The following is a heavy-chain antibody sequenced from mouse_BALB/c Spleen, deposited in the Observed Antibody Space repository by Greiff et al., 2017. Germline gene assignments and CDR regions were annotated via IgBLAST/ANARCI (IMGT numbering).Heavy chain of an antibody. CDR3: AKSYGDYAMDY. CDR2: INPNNGGT. J-gene: IGHJ4*01. D-gene: IGHD1-1*01. CDR1: GYTFTDYN. Sequence: EVKLVESGPELVKPGASVKIPCKASGYTFTDYNMDWVKQSHGKSLEWIGDINPNNGGTIYNQKFKGKATLTVDKSSSTAYMELRSLTSEDTAVYYCAKSYGDYAMDYWGQGTSVTVSS. V-gene: IGHV1-18*01.